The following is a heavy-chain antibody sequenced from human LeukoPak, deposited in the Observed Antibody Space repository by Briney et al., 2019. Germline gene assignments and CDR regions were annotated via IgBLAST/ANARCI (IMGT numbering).Heavy chain of an antibody. CDR2: ISGSGGST. D-gene: IGHD3-22*01. Sequence: GGSLRLSCAASGFTFSSYAMSWVRQAPGKGLEWVSAISGSGGSTYYADSVKGRFTISRDNSKNTLYLQMNSLRAEDTAVYYCAKSDVYYYDSSGYSPGIYWGQGTLVTVSS. CDR1: GFTFSSYA. V-gene: IGHV3-23*01. J-gene: IGHJ4*02. CDR3: AKSDVYYYDSSGYSPGIY.